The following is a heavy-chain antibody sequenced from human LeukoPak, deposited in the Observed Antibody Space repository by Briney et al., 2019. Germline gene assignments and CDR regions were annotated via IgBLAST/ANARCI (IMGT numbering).Heavy chain of an antibody. D-gene: IGHD3-22*01. CDR2: ISGSGGST. CDR3: ARDSVMHYYDSSGYYPDAFDI. V-gene: IGHV3-23*01. Sequence: GGSLRLSCAASGFTFSSYAMSWVRQAPGKGLEWVSAISGSGGSTYYADSVKGRFTISRDNAKNSLYLQMNSLRAEDTAVYYCARDSVMHYYDSSGYYPDAFDIWGQGTMVTVSS. J-gene: IGHJ3*02. CDR1: GFTFSSYA.